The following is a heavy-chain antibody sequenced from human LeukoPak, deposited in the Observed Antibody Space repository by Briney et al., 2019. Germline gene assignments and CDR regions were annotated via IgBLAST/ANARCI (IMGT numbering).Heavy chain of an antibody. V-gene: IGHV3-53*01. J-gene: IGHJ6*03. CDR3: ARRGLDYYYMDV. CDR2: IYSGGST. Sequence: GGSLRLSCAASGFTVSSNYMSWVRQAPGKGLGWVSVIYSGGSTCHADSVKGRFTISRDNSKNTLYLQMNSLRAEDTAVYYCARRGLDYYYMDVWGKGTTVTVSS. CDR1: GFTVSSNY.